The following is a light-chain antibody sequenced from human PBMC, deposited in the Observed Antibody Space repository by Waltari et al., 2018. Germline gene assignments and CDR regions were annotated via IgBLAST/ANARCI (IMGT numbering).Light chain of an antibody. CDR2: DAS. J-gene: IGKJ2*01. Sequence: DIQMTQSPSTLSASVGYRVTITCRAGQSSSSWVAWYKQKPGQPPNHLIYDASRLESGAPSRFSGSGSGTEFTLTISSLQPDDFATYYCQQYNSYSPVTFGQGTKLEIK. CDR3: QQYNSYSPVT. CDR1: QSSSSW. V-gene: IGKV1-5*01.